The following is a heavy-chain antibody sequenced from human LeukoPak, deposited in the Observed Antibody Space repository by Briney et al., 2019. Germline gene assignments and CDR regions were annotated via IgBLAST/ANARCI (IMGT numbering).Heavy chain of an antibody. CDR3: ARNTPLLWFGELFPDPGDGDFDY. J-gene: IGHJ4*02. Sequence: ASVKVSCKASGYTFTSYGISWVRQAPGQGLESMGWISAYNGNTNYAQKLQGRVTMTTDTSTSTAYMELRSLRSDDTAVYYCARNTPLLWFGELFPDPGDGDFDYWGQGTLVTVSS. CDR1: GYTFTSYG. D-gene: IGHD3-10*01. V-gene: IGHV1-18*01. CDR2: ISAYNGNT.